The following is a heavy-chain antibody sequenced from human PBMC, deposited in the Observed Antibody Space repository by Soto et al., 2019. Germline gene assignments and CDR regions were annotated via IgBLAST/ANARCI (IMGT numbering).Heavy chain of an antibody. CDR2: INQDGGGK. CDR1: GFTFRSYW. CDR3: ARANYGDYGG. V-gene: IGHV3-7*01. Sequence: EVQLVESGGGLVQPGGSLRLSCAASGFTFRSYWMSWVRQAPGKGLEWVANINQDGGGKYYVVSVKGRFTISRDNAKNSLYLQMNSLRPEDTAVYYCARANYGDYGGWGQGTLVTVSS. J-gene: IGHJ4*02. D-gene: IGHD4-17*01.